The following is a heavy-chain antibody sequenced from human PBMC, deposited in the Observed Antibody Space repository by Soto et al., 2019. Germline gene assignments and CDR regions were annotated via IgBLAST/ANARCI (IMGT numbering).Heavy chain of an antibody. J-gene: IGHJ4*02. CDR2: ISYDGSNK. Sequence: GGSRRLCFAASGFPFSSYAMHWVRQAPGKWLEWVSVISYDGSNKYYADSVKGLFTISRENCKNTLYLQMTSLRAEHTAVYYCARVGGPGYWRQGTLVTVSS. CDR1: GFPFSSYA. CDR3: ARVGGPGY. V-gene: IGHV3-30-3*01. D-gene: IGHD1-26*01.